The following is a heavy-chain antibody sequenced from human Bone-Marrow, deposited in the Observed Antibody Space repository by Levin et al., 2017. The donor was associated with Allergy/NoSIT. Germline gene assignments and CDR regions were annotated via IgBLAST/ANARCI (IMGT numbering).Heavy chain of an antibody. Sequence: SQTLSLTCTVHIGSRSDYYWSWIRQPPGKGLEWIGQINHGGSTIYNPSLKSRVTMALDTSENQFSLRLTSVTAADTAVYYCARHCDSARCYVGFDSWGQGTLVSVSS. CDR2: INHGGST. CDR1: IGSRSDYY. CDR3: ARHCDSARCYVGFDS. D-gene: IGHD2-2*01. J-gene: IGHJ4*02. V-gene: IGHV4-34*01.